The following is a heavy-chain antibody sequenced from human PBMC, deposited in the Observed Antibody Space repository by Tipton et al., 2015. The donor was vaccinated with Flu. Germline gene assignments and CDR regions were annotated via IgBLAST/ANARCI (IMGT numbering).Heavy chain of an antibody. V-gene: IGHV3-48*03. J-gene: IGHJ4*02. D-gene: IGHD3-3*01. Sequence: QLVQSGGGLVQPGGSLRLSCAASGFTFSSYEMNWVRQAPGKGLEWVSHISSSGSTIYYADSVKGRFTISRDNAKNSLYLQMNSLRAEDTAVYYCASGDFWSGYYTDYWGQGTLVTVSS. CDR2: ISSSGSTI. CDR3: ASGDFWSGYYTDY. CDR1: GFTFSSYE.